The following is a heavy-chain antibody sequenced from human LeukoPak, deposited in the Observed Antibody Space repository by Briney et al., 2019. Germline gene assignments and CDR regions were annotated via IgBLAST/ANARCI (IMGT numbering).Heavy chain of an antibody. CDR2: IIPIFGTA. D-gene: IGHD6-13*01. J-gene: IGHJ5*02. Sequence: GASVKVSCKASGGTFSSYAISWVRQAPGQGLEWMGGIIPIFGTANYAQKFQGRVTITADESTSTAYMELRSLRSDDTAVYYCARERQQSPFFDPWGQGTLVTVSS. V-gene: IGHV1-69*13. CDR3: ARERQQSPFFDP. CDR1: GGTFSSYA.